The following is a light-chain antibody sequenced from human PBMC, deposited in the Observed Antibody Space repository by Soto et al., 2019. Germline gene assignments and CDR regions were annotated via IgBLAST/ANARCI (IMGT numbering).Light chain of an antibody. V-gene: IGKV1D-12*01. CDR3: QQYKSYSPLT. CDR1: QGISSW. CDR2: AAS. Sequence: DIQMTQSPSSVSASVGDRVTFTCRASQGISSWLAWYQQKPGKAPKLLIYAASTLQGAVPSRFSVRGSGTDFSLTISSLQPEDFATYYCQQYKSYSPLTFGGGTKVEI. J-gene: IGKJ4*01.